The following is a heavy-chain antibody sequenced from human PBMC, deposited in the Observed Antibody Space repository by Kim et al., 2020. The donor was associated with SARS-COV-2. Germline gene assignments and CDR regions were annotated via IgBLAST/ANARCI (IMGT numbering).Heavy chain of an antibody. J-gene: IGHJ4*02. D-gene: IGHD3-9*01. V-gene: IGHV1-3*01. Sequence: ASVKVSCKASGYTFTSYAMHWVRQAPGQRLEWMGWINAGNGNTKYSQKFQGRVTITRDTSASTAYMELSSLRSEDTAVYYCARALVTYYDILTGYRLPGYFDYWGQGTLVTVSS. CDR1: GYTFTSYA. CDR3: ARALVTYYDILTGYRLPGYFDY. CDR2: INAGNGNT.